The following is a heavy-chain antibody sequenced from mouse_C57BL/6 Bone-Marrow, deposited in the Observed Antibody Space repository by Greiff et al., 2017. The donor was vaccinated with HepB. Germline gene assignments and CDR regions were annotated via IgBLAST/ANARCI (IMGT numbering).Heavy chain of an antibody. Sequence: EVMLVESGGDLVKPGGSLKLSCAASGFTFSSYGMSWVRQTPDKRLEWVATISSGGSYTYYPDSVKGRFTISRDNAKNTLYLQMSSLKSEDTAMYYCARGVWLRRRLSWFAYWGQGTLVTVSA. D-gene: IGHD2-2*01. CDR1: GFTFSSYG. CDR2: ISSGGSYT. J-gene: IGHJ3*01. CDR3: ARGVWLRRRLSWFAY. V-gene: IGHV5-6*01.